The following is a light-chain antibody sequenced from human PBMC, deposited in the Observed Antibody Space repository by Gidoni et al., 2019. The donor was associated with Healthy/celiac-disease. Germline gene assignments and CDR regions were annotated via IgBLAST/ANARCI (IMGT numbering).Light chain of an antibody. CDR2: AAS. CDR1: HSISSY. V-gene: IGKV1-39*01. J-gene: IGKJ5*01. CDR3: QQSYSSIT. Sequence: DIQMTQSPSSLSASVGDIVNITCRASHSISSYLNWYQKKPGKAPMLLIYAASSLQSGVPSRFSGSGSGTDFTLTISSLQPEDFATYYCQQSYSSITCGQGTRLEIK.